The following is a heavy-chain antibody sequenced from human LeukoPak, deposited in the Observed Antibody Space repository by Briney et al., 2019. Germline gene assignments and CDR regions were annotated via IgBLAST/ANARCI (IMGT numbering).Heavy chain of an antibody. Sequence: ASVKVSCKASGYTFTSYGISWVRRAPGQGLEWMGWISAYNGNTNYAQKLQGRVTMTTDTSTSTAYMELRSLRSDDTAVYYCAREEVSYYYGSGKYWGQGTLVTVSS. CDR1: GYTFTSYG. V-gene: IGHV1-18*01. J-gene: IGHJ4*02. CDR3: AREEVSYYYGSGKY. CDR2: ISAYNGNT. D-gene: IGHD3-10*01.